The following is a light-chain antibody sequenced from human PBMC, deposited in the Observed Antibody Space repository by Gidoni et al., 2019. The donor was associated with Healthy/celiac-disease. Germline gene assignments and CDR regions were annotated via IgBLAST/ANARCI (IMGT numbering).Light chain of an antibody. J-gene: IGKJ3*01. CDR3: QQRSNWPPEFT. V-gene: IGKV3-11*01. Sequence: EIVLTQSPAPLSLSPGERATLSCRASQSVSSYLAWYQQKPGQAPRLLIYDASNRATGIPARFSGSGSGTDFTLTISSLEPEDFAVYYCQQRSNWPPEFTFGPXTKVDIK. CDR2: DAS. CDR1: QSVSSY.